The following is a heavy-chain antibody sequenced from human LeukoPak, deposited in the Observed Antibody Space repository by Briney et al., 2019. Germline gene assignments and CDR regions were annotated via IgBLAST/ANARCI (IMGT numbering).Heavy chain of an antibody. J-gene: IGHJ3*02. CDR3: TRTRRSTSGLDDFDI. CDR2: ISSSGRFI. CDR1: GFTFNTYS. Sequence: GGSLRLSCAASGFTFNTYSVTWVRQAPGKGLEWVSSISSSGRFIYYADSVRGRFTVSRDNARNSLSLQMNSLGAEDTAIYYCTRTRRSTSGLDDFDIWGQGTIVTVSS. V-gene: IGHV3-21*01. D-gene: IGHD5/OR15-5a*01.